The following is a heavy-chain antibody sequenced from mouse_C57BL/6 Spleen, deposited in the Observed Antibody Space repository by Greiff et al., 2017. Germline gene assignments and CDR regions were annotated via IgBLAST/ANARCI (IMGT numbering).Heavy chain of an antibody. D-gene: IGHD3-2*02. Sequence: QVQLQQPGAELVKPGASVKLSCKASGYTFTSYWMQWVKQRPGQGLEWIGEIDPSDSYTNYNQKFKGKATLTVDTSSSTAYMQLSSLTSEDSAVYYCARGSAQAYYAMDYWGQGTTLTVSS. CDR2: IDPSDSYT. CDR3: ARGSAQAYYAMDY. V-gene: IGHV1-50*01. CDR1: GYTFTSYW. J-gene: IGHJ2*01.